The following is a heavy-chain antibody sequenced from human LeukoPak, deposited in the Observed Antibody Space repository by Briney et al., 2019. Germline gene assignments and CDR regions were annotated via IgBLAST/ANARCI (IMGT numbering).Heavy chain of an antibody. CDR2: INAGNGNT. D-gene: IGHD2-2*01. CDR1: GYTFTSYA. Sequence: ASVKVSCKASGYTFTSYAMHWVRQAPGQRLEWMGWINAGNGNTKYSQKFQGRVTITRDTSASTAYMELSSLRSEDTAVYYCARELVPAANYYYYYGMDVCGKGTTVTVSS. CDR3: ARELVPAANYYYYYGMDV. J-gene: IGHJ6*04. V-gene: IGHV1-3*01.